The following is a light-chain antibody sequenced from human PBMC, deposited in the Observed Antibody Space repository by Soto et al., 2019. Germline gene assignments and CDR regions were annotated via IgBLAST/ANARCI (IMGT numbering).Light chain of an antibody. CDR3: QQSYSTPIT. J-gene: IGKJ5*01. Sequence: DIQMAQSPSSLSASVVDTVTITCRPSQFISTYLNWYQQKPGKAPNLLIYTTSSLHSGVPSRFSGSGSGTDFTLTISSLQPEDFATYYCQQSYSTPITFGQGTRLENK. CDR2: TTS. CDR1: QFISTY. V-gene: IGKV1-39*01.